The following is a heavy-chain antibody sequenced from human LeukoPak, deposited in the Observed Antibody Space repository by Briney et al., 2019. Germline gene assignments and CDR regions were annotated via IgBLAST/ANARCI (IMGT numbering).Heavy chain of an antibody. V-gene: IGHV3-21*01. J-gene: IGHJ4*02. CDR1: GFTSSSYS. Sequence: GGSLGLSCAASGFTSSSYSMNWVREAPGKGLEWVSSISSSSSYIYYADSVKGRFTISRDNAKNSLYLQMNSLRAEDTAVYYCARSPPYYYDSSGALDYWGQGTLVTVSS. CDR2: ISSSSSYI. D-gene: IGHD3-22*01. CDR3: ARSPPYYYDSSGALDY.